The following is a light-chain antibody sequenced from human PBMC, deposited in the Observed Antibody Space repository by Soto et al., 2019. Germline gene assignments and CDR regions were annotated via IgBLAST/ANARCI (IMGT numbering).Light chain of an antibody. CDR3: QQYGSSSYT. V-gene: IGKV3-20*01. J-gene: IGKJ2*01. CDR1: QSVSSSY. CDR2: DAS. Sequence: EIVLTQSPGTLSLSPGERATLSCRASQSVSSSYLAWYQQKPGQAPRLLIYDASSRATGIPDRFSGSGSGTDFTLTICRLEPEDFAVYYCQQYGSSSYTFGQGTKLEIK.